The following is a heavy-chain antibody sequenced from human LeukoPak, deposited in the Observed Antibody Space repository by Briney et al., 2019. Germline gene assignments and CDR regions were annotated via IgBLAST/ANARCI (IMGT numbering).Heavy chain of an antibody. D-gene: IGHD1-26*01. V-gene: IGHV3-33*01. J-gene: IGHJ1*01. Sequence: QTGGSLRLSCAASGFTFSDYGMHWVRQVPGKALEWVAVIWYDGSNKYYTNSVEGRFTISRDNSKNTLYLQMNSLSPEDTAVYSCARGDRVGTTTRAEYFFHWGQGTLVTVSS. CDR1: GFTFSDYG. CDR2: IWYDGSNK. CDR3: ARGDRVGTTTRAEYFFH.